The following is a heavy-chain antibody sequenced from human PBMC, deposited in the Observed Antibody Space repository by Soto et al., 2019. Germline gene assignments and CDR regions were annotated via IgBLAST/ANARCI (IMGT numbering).Heavy chain of an antibody. CDR3: ARDPETYYYAYFDN. J-gene: IGHJ4*02. Sequence: EVQLLESGGGLVQPGGSLRLSCAASGFTFSSHAMSWVRQAPGKGLEWVAVISGSGGSTNYADSVKGRFTISRDNSKNTLYLQMHSLRAEDTAVYYCARDPETYYYAYFDNWGRGTLVTVSS. CDR2: ISGSGGST. CDR1: GFTFSSHA. D-gene: IGHD1-26*01. V-gene: IGHV3-23*01.